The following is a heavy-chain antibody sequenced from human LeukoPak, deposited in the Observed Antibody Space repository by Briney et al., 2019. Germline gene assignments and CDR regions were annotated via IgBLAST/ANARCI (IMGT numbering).Heavy chain of an antibody. V-gene: IGHV3-23*01. CDR2: VSSSGDDT. CDR3: ARDPPGYRDFDY. J-gene: IGHJ4*02. Sequence: GGSLRLSCAASGFTFRNYVMSWVRQAPGKGLEWVSSVSSSGDDTFYADSVKGRFTISRDNSKNTLYLQMNSLRAEDTAVYYCARDPPGYRDFDYWGQGTLVTVSS. CDR1: GFTFRNYV. D-gene: IGHD5-24*01.